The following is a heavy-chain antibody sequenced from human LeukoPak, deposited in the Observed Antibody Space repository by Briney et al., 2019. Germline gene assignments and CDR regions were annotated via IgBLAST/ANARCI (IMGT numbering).Heavy chain of an antibody. D-gene: IGHD3-22*01. J-gene: IGHJ4*02. CDR1: GFTFSSYA. CDR2: INVSGGST. CDR3: AKRPYDSSGYYSY. Sequence: GGSLRHSCAASGFTFSSYAMSWVRQAPGRGLEWVSTINVSGGSTYYADSVKGRFTISRDNSKNTLYLQMNSLRAEDTAVYYCAKRPYDSSGYYSYWGQGTLVTVSS. V-gene: IGHV3-23*01.